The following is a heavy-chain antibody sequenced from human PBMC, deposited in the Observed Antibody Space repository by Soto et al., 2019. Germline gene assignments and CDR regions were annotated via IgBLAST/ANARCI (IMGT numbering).Heavy chain of an antibody. CDR2: IYYSGST. Sequence: PSETQSLTCTVSGGSISSYYWSWNRQPPGKGLEWIGYIYYSGSTNYNPSLKSRVTISVDTSKNQFSLKLSSVTAADTAVYYCARGDPSIAAAGFDYWGQGTLVTVSS. J-gene: IGHJ4*02. CDR3: ARGDPSIAAAGFDY. V-gene: IGHV4-59*01. CDR1: GGSISSYY. D-gene: IGHD6-25*01.